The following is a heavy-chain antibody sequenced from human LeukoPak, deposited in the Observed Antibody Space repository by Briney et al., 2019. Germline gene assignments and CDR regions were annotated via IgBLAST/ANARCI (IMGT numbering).Heavy chain of an antibody. CDR1: AYSISSAYC. V-gene: IGHV4-38-2*02. CDR2: IYHSGST. J-gene: IGHJ3*02. Sequence: SETLSLTCTVSAYSISSAYCWGWIRQPPGKGLAWIGSIYHSGSTYYNPSLKTRVTISVDTSKNQFSLKLSSVTAADTAVYYCARVNSENYYSAFDIWGQGTMVTVSS. D-gene: IGHD1-26*01. CDR3: ARVNSENYYSAFDI.